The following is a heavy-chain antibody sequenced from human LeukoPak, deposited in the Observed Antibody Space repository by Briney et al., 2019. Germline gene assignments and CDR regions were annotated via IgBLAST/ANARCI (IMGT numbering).Heavy chain of an antibody. CDR1: GYTFTSYA. CDR2: INAGNGNT. Sequence: ASVKVSCKASGYTFTSYAMHWVRQAPGQRLEWMGWINAGNGNTKYSQKFQGRVTITWDTSANTAYMDLSSLRSEDTAVYYCARDRAAGSIDFWGQGTLVTVSS. J-gene: IGHJ4*02. V-gene: IGHV1-3*01. D-gene: IGHD6-13*01. CDR3: ARDRAAGSIDF.